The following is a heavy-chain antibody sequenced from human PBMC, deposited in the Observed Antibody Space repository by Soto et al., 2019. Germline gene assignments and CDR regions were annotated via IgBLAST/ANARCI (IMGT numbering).Heavy chain of an antibody. J-gene: IGHJ5*02. CDR2: IWYDGSNK. Sequence: GGSLRLSCAASGFTFSSYGMHWVRQAPGKGLEWVAVIWYDGSNKYYADSVKGRFTISRDNSKNTLYLQMNSLRAEDTAVYYCARAKSVVATMVYNWFDPWGQGTLVTVSS. CDR3: ARAKSVVATMVYNWFDP. CDR1: GFTFSSYG. D-gene: IGHD5-12*01. V-gene: IGHV3-33*01.